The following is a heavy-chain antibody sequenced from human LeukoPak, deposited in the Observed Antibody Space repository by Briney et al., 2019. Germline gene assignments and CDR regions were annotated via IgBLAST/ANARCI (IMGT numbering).Heavy chain of an antibody. J-gene: IGHJ4*02. CDR3: ARDSGIAAAGTWGPHDY. V-gene: IGHV3-21*01. D-gene: IGHD6-13*01. CDR1: GFTFSSYS. CDR2: ISSSSSYI. Sequence: GGSLRLSCAASGFTFSSYSWNWVRQAPGKGLEWVSSISSSSSYIYYADSVKGRFTISRDNAKKSLYLQMNSLRAEDTAAYYCARDSGIAAAGTWGPHDYWGQGTLVTVSS.